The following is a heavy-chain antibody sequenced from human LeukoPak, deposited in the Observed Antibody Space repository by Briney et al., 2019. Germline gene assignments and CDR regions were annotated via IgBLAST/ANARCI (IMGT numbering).Heavy chain of an antibody. V-gene: IGHV4-59*01. CDR3: ARNGDYYEKSGYYYLFDF. J-gene: IGHJ4*02. D-gene: IGHD3-22*01. Sequence: SETLSLTCTVSGGSINNYYWSGIRQPPGKGLEYIGYIYYSGSANYNPSLKSRVTISVDPSKNQFSLKLSSVTAADTAVYYCARNGDYYEKSGYYYLFDFWGQGTLVTVSS. CDR2: IYYSGSA. CDR1: GGSINNYY.